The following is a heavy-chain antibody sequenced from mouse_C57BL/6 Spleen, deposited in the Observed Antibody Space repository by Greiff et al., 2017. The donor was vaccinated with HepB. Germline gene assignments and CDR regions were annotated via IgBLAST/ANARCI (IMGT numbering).Heavy chain of an antibody. V-gene: IGHV1-52*01. D-gene: IGHD1-1*01. Sequence: QVQLKQPGAELVRPGSSVKLSCKASGYTFTSYWMHWVKQRPIQGLEWIGNIDPSDSETHYNQKFKDKATLTVDKSSSTAYMQLSSLTSEDSAVYYCASAYGSSHWYFDVWGTGTTVTVSS. CDR1: GYTFTSYW. J-gene: IGHJ1*03. CDR3: ASAYGSSHWYFDV. CDR2: IDPSDSET.